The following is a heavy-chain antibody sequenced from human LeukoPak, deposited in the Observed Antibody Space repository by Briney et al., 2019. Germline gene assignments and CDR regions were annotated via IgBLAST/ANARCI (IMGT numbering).Heavy chain of an antibody. CDR2: IHPTIGAP. CDR1: GGILSSYV. Sequence: GASVKVSCKSSGGILSSYVITWVRQAPGQGLEWMGGIHPTIGAPNYAQKFQGRVMIPTDESTGTDYMELFSLTSEDTAVYYCARATGRGYTYGAAAYWGQGTLVTVSS. CDR3: ARATGRGYTYGAAAY. J-gene: IGHJ4*02. D-gene: IGHD5-18*01. V-gene: IGHV1-69*05.